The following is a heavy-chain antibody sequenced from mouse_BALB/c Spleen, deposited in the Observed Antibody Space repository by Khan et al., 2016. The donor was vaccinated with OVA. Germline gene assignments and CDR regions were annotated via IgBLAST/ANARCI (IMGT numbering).Heavy chain of an antibody. Sequence: VQLQESGPGLVAPSQSLSITCTVSGFSLTDYAVSWIRQPPGKGLEWLGVIWGGGSKYYNSALKSRLSISKDNSKSQVFLKMNSLQTDDTAMYYCAKDPPYYGMDYWGQGTSVTGAS. J-gene: IGHJ4*01. CDR1: GFSLTDYA. V-gene: IGHV2-6-5*01. CDR2: IWGGGSK. CDR3: AKDPPYYGMDY.